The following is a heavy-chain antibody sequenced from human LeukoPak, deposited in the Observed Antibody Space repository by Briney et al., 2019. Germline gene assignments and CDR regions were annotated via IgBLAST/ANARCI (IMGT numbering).Heavy chain of an antibody. V-gene: IGHV3-23*01. Sequence: GGSLRLSCADSGITLNNYGMTWVRQAPGKGLEWVAGISDSGGSTKYADSVKGRFTISRDNPKNTLYLQMNSLRAEDTAVYFCAKRGVVIRVILVGFHKEAYYFESWGQGALVTVSS. CDR1: GITLNNYG. CDR3: AKRGVVIRVILVGFHKEAYYFES. J-gene: IGHJ4*02. CDR2: ISDSGGST. D-gene: IGHD3/OR15-3a*01.